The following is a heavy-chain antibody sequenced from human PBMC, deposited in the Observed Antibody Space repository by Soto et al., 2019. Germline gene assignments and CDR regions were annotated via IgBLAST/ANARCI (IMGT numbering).Heavy chain of an antibody. CDR3: ARGRGEFDD. Sequence: XETRSLTCAVYGASLRDNYCNWLRQPPGKGLEWIGEINHSGNTNYNPSLRSRVTISIDTSKNQLSLNLRSVSAADTAVYYCARGRGEFDDWGQGTPVTVSS. CDR2: INHSGNT. D-gene: IGHD2-21*01. J-gene: IGHJ5*02. CDR1: GASLRDNY. V-gene: IGHV4-34*01.